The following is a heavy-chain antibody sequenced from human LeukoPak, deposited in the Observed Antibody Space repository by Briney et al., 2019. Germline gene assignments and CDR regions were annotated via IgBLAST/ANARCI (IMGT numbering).Heavy chain of an antibody. CDR1: GFTVSSNY. CDR2: IYSGGST. V-gene: IGHV3-53*05. Sequence: RGSLRLSCAASGFTVSSNYMSWVRQAPGKGLEWVSVIYSGGSTYYADSVKGRFTISRDNSKNTLYLQMNSLRAEDTAVYYCAKDFSPSYSSSPLDYWGQGTLVTVSS. J-gene: IGHJ4*02. CDR3: AKDFSPSYSSSPLDY. D-gene: IGHD6-13*01.